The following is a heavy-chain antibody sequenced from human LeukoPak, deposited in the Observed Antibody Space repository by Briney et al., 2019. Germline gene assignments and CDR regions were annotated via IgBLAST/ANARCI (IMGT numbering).Heavy chain of an antibody. D-gene: IGHD2-2*01. CDR2: ISWDSGSI. V-gene: IGHV3-9*01. Sequence: GGSLRLSCAASGFTFDEYAMYWVRQPPGKGLEWVSGISWDSGSIGYADSVKGRFTISRDSAKNSLYLQMNSLRAEDTALYYCTKARYCSSAPCPFDYWGQGTLVTVSS. CDR1: GFTFDEYA. CDR3: TKARYCSSAPCPFDY. J-gene: IGHJ4*02.